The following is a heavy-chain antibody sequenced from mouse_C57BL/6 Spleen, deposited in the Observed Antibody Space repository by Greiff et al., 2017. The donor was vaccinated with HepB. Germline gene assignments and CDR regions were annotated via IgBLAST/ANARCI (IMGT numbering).Heavy chain of an antibody. J-gene: IGHJ4*01. Sequence: EVNVVESGEGLVKPGGSLKLSCAASGFTFSSYAMSWVRQTPEKRLEWVAYISSGGDYIYYADTVKGRFTISRDNARNTLYLQMSSLKSEDTAMYYCTRVLITTVVAGAMDYWGQGTSVTVSS. V-gene: IGHV5-9-1*02. D-gene: IGHD1-1*01. CDR2: ISSGGDYI. CDR1: GFTFSSYA. CDR3: TRVLITTVVAGAMDY.